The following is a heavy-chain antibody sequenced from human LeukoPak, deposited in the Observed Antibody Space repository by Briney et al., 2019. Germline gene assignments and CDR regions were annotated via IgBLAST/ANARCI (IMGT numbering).Heavy chain of an antibody. CDR3: ARGGGPSYYGSGSFSY. CDR2: ISYDGSNK. J-gene: IGHJ4*02. CDR1: GVTFSSYA. Sequence: GGSLRLSCAASGVTFSSYAMHWVRQAPGKGLEWVAVISYDGSNKYYADSVKGRFTLSRDNSKNTLYLQINSLRAEDTAVYDCARGGGPSYYGSGSFSYWGQGTLVTVSS. V-gene: IGHV3-30*16. D-gene: IGHD3-10*01.